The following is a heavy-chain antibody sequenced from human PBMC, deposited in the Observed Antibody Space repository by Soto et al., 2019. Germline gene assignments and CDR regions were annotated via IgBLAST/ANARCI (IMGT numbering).Heavy chain of an antibody. CDR2: VSGGDGST. Sequence: GSLRLSCAASGFTCRSYAMTWVRPAPGKGLEWVSVVSGGDGSTYYADSVKGRFTISRDKSKNTLYLQMNSLRAEDTAVYYCTSGSPYPFDNWGQGTLVTVSS. CDR1: GFTCRSYA. J-gene: IGHJ4*02. V-gene: IGHV3-23*01. CDR3: TSGSPYPFDN. D-gene: IGHD2-15*01.